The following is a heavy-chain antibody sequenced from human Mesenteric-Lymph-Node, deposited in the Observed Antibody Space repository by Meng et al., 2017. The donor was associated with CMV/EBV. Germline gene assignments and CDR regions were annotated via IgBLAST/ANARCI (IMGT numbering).Heavy chain of an antibody. CDR3: AHRLRNWGYFDY. V-gene: IGHV2-5*02. D-gene: IGHD7-27*01. J-gene: IGHJ4*02. CDR2: IYWDDDK. Sequence: TVSGFSFRTTGVYVAWIRQPPGKALEWLALIYWDDDKRYSPSLKSRLTITKDTSKNQVVLTMTNMDPVDTATYYCAHRLRNWGYFDYWGQGTLVTVSS. CDR1: GFSFRTTGVY.